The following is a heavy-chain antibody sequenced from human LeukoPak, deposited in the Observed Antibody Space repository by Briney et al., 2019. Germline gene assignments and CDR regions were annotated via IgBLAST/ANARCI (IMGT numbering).Heavy chain of an antibody. CDR2: FTNGVST. Sequence: GGSLRLSCAASGFTFGSYAMYWVRQAPGKGLEWISTFTNGVSTYYADSVKGRFTISRDNSKNTLYLQMNSLRAEDTAVYYCAKDPPPSSGGNYFEDWGQGTLVTVSS. CDR1: GFTFGSYA. CDR3: AKDPPPSSGGNYFED. J-gene: IGHJ4*02. D-gene: IGHD3-22*01. V-gene: IGHV3-23*01.